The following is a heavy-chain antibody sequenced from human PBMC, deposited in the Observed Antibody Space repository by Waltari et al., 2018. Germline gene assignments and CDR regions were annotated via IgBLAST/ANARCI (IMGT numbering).Heavy chain of an antibody. CDR1: GYTFISYS. CDR2: GNVGNGDT. Sequence: QVQLVQSGTEVKKPGATVKVSCKTSGYTFISYSMHWVRQAPGQRPEWMGWGNVGNGDTKYSQGFQGRVTITSDTFARTTYMEWRSLRSEDMAVYFCARGSRLPFFDWWGQGTLVSVSS. V-gene: IGHV1-3*02. CDR3: ARGSRLPFFDW. J-gene: IGHJ4*02. D-gene: IGHD4-17*01.